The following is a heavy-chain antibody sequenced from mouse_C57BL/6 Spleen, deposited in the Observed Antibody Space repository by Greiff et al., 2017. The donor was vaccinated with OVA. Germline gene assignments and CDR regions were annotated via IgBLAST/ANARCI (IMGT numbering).Heavy chain of an antibody. CDR1: GFTFTDYY. J-gene: IGHJ4*01. V-gene: IGHV5-16*01. D-gene: IGHD1-1*01. CDR2: INYDGSGT. CDR3: ARERGYYYGSTYYAMDY. Sequence: EVQLEESEGGLVQPGSSMKLSCTASGFTFTDYYMPWVRQVPEKGLEWVANINYDGSGTYYLDSLKSRFIISRDNAKNILYLQMSSLKSEDTATYYCARERGYYYGSTYYAMDYWGQGTSVTVSS.